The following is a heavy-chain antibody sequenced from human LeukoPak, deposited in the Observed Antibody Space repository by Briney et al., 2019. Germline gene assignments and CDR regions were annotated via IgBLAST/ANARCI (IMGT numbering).Heavy chain of an antibody. D-gene: IGHD3-3*02. J-gene: IGHJ4*02. Sequence: PGGSLRLPCAASGFPFSSYAMSWVRQAPGKGLEWVSAISGSGGAKYYADSVTGRFIISRDNSKNTLYLQMNSLRVEDTALYYCAKDRSFLPDYWGQGTLVTVSS. CDR3: AKDRSFLPDY. V-gene: IGHV3-23*01. CDR1: GFPFSSYA. CDR2: ISGSGGAK.